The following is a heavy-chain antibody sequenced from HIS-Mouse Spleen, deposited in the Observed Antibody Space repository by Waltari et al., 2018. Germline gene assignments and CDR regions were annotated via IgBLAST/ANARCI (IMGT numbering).Heavy chain of an antibody. Sequence: QVQLVQSGAEVKKPGASVKVSCKASGYTFTGYYMHWVRQAPGQGLEWMRWINPDRGGTNYAKKLQGRVTMTREPSISTAYMGLSRLRCDDTAVYYWARAPGSSGWHEYFDYWGQGTLVTVSS. CDR1: GYTFTGYY. D-gene: IGHD6-19*01. CDR3: ARAPGSSGWHEYFDY. CDR2: INPDRGGT. J-gene: IGHJ4*02. V-gene: IGHV1-2*02.